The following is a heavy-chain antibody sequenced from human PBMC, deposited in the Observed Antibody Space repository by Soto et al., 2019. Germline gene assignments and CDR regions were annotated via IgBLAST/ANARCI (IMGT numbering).Heavy chain of an antibody. CDR1: GFPCGSYD. D-gene: IGHD2-8*02. Sequence: GGSLRLSCAASGFPCGSYDMTWVRQAPGKGLEWVSTILVDGRTFYVDSVKGRFTTSRDNSRNTVYLQMNSLTAGDTALYYCAKATATGGGAFDIWGQGTMVTVSS. CDR2: ILVDGRT. J-gene: IGHJ3*02. CDR3: AKATATGGGAFDI. V-gene: IGHV3-23*01.